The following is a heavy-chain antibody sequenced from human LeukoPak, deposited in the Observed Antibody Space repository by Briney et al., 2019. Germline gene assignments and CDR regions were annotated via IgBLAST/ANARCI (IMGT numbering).Heavy chain of an antibody. CDR1: GYSITSSYF. Sequence: SETLSLTCTVSGYSITSSYFWGWIRQPPGKGLEWIGSIFHGGTTYYNPSLKSRVTLSLDTSNNQFSLTLTPVTAADTAVYYCARERDFYYYMDVWDTGTTVIVSS. CDR2: IFHGGTT. J-gene: IGHJ6*03. V-gene: IGHV4-38-2*02. CDR3: ARERDFYYYMDV.